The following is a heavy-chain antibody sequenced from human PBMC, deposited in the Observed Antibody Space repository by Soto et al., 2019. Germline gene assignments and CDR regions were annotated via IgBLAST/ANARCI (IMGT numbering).Heavy chain of an antibody. CDR3: ARGTIFGGVYYFDY. J-gene: IGHJ4*02. V-gene: IGHV4-31*03. D-gene: IGHD3-16*01. Sequence: SETLSLTCTVSGGSISSGVYYWSWIRQHPGKGLEWIGYIYYSGSTYYNPSLKSRVTISVDTSKNQFSLKLSSVTAADTAVYYCARGTIFGGVYYFDYWGQGTLVTVSS. CDR2: IYYSGST. CDR1: GGSISSGVYY.